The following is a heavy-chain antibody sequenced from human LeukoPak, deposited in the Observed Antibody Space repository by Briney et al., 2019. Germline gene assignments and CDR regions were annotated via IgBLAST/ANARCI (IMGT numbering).Heavy chain of an antibody. J-gene: IGHJ6*02. CDR2: SNTNTGNP. CDR3: ARVSYGYYYYYGMDV. Sequence: ASVKVSCKASGYTFTSYAMNWVRQAPGQWLEWMGWSNTNTGNPTYAQGFTGRFVFSLDTSVSTAYLQISSLKAEDTAVYYCARVSYGYYYYYGMDVWGQGTTVTVSS. D-gene: IGHD5-18*01. CDR1: GYTFTSYA. V-gene: IGHV7-4-1*02.